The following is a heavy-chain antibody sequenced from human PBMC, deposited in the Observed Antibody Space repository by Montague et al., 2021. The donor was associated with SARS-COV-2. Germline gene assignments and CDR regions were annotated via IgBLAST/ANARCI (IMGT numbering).Heavy chain of an antibody. J-gene: IGHJ4*02. D-gene: IGHD2-2*01. CDR3: ARGYCSSTTFYRSLHY. V-gene: IGHV4-34*01. CDR1: RGSFSSYY. Sequence: SETLSLTCTVHRGSFSSYYWTWIRQPQGKGQECMGEINHSGGVNYNPSLKSRVTISVDTSKNHFSLTLRSVTAADTAIYYCARGYCSSTTFYRSLHYWGQGTLVTVSS. CDR2: INHSGGV.